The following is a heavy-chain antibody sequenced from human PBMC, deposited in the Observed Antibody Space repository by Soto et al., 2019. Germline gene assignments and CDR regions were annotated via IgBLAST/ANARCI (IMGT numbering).Heavy chain of an antibody. CDR2: ISSSGSTI. D-gene: IGHD2-8*01. V-gene: IGHV3-48*03. Sequence: PGGSLRLSCAASALTFSSYEMNWVRQAPGKGPEWVSYISSSGSTIYYADSVKGRFSISRDNAKNSLYLQMNSLRAEDTALYYCVREGVSLMDAFDVWGQGTMVTVSS. CDR1: ALTFSSYE. CDR3: VREGVSLMDAFDV. J-gene: IGHJ3*01.